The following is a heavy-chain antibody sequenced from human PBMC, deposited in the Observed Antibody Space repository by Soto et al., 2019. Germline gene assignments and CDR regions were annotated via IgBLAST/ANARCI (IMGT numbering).Heavy chain of an antibody. CDR3: AKRGYDSGSYYFDS. Sequence: GGSLRLSCAASGFTFSSYTMTWVRQAPGKGLERVSAISGSGTVTHYADSVKGRFTISRDNSKNTLYLQMNSLRAEDTAVYYCAKRGYDSGSYYFDSWGQGTLVTVSS. CDR1: GFTFSSYT. J-gene: IGHJ4*02. D-gene: IGHD3-10*01. V-gene: IGHV3-23*01. CDR2: ISGSGTVT.